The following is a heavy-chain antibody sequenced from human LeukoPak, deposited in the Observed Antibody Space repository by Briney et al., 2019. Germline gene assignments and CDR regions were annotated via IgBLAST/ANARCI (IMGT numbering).Heavy chain of an antibody. J-gene: IGHJ4*02. CDR2: ISASGGST. CDR3: AIDQRWESPHYLDS. CDR1: GFTFSSSA. D-gene: IGHD1-26*01. Sequence: GGSLRLSCAASGFTFSSSAMSWVRQVPGKGLEWVSGISASGGSTYHADSVRGRFTISRDNSKNTLYVQMNSLRDEDTAVYYCAIDQRWESPHYLDSWGQGTLVTVSS. V-gene: IGHV3-23*01.